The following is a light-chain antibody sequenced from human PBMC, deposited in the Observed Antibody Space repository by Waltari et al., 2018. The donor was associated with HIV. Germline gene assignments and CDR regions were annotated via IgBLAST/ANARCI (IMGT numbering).Light chain of an antibody. CDR2: KDS. J-gene: IGLJ3*02. Sequence: SYELTQPPSVSVSPGQTARITCSGDALPKKYAYWYQQKPDQAPVLGIYKDSERPSGIPWLFSGSSLGSTVTLTISGFQAEDEADYYCESADSSGTWVFGGGTKLTVL. CDR3: ESADSSGTWV. CDR1: ALPKKY. V-gene: IGLV3-25*03.